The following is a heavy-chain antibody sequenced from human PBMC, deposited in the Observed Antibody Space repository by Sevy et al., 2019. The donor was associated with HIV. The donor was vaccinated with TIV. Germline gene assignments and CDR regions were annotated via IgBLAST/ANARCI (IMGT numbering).Heavy chain of an antibody. CDR1: GGTFSSYA. Sequence: ASVKVSCKASGGTFSSYAISWVRQAPGQVLEWIGGIIPIFGTANYAQKFQGRVTITADESTSTTYMELSSLRSEDTAVYYCARDLERGYSHRTSGDAFDIWGQGTMVTVSS. V-gene: IGHV1-69*13. J-gene: IGHJ3*02. D-gene: IGHD5-18*01. CDR3: ARDLERGYSHRTSGDAFDI. CDR2: IIPIFGTA.